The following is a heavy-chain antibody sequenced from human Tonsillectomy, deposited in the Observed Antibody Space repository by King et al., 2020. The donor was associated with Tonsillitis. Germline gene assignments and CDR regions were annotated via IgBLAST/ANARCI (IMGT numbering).Heavy chain of an antibody. D-gene: IGHD4/OR15-4a*01. CDR1: GFNFAKAW. Sequence: EVQLVGSGGGLVKPGGSLRLSCSASGFNFAKAWMNWVRQAPGKGLEWVGRIKGRSGGLTTDSAARVQGRFTISRDDSRNTLFLQMNSLQTEDTAVYYCAAGIDYGADPDYWGQGILVTVAS. CDR3: AAGIDYGADPDY. V-gene: IGHV3-15*01. J-gene: IGHJ4*02. CDR2: IKGRSGGLTT.